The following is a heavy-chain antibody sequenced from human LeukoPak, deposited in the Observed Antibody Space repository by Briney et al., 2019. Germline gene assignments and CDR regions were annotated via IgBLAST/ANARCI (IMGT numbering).Heavy chain of an antibody. Sequence: ASVKVSCKASGYTFTSYGISWVRQAPGQGLEWMGWISAYNGNTNYAQKLQGRVTMTTDTSTSTAYMELRSLRSDDTAVYYCARVGIAARLMNYYYYGMDVWGQGTTVTVSS. J-gene: IGHJ6*02. CDR2: ISAYNGNT. CDR3: ARVGIAARLMNYYYYGMDV. D-gene: IGHD6-6*01. V-gene: IGHV1-18*01. CDR1: GYTFTSYG.